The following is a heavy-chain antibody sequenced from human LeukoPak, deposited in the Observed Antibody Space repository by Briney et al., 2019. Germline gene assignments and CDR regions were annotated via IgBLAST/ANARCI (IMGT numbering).Heavy chain of an antibody. D-gene: IGHD3-16*01. Sequence: SETLSLTCTVSGGSFSGYYWSWIRQPPGKGLEWIGEINHSGSTNYNPSLKSRVTISVDTSKNQFSLKLSSVTAADTAVYYCARGLGGPYFDYWGQGTLVTVSS. CDR3: ARGLGGPYFDY. J-gene: IGHJ4*02. V-gene: IGHV4-34*01. CDR1: GGSFSGYY. CDR2: INHSGST.